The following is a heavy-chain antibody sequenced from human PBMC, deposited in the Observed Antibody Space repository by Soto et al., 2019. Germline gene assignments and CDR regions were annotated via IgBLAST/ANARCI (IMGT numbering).Heavy chain of an antibody. J-gene: IGHJ6*02. CDR2: INPSGGST. Sequence: QVQLVQSGAEVKKPGASVKASCKASGYTFTSYYMHWVRQAPGQGLEWMGIINPSGGSTSYAQKFQGRVTSTRDTSTSTVYMELSSLRSEDTAVYYCARDKGELELYYYYYGMDVWGQGTTVTVSS. V-gene: IGHV1-46*01. D-gene: IGHD1-7*01. CDR1: GYTFTSYY. CDR3: ARDKGELELYYYYYGMDV.